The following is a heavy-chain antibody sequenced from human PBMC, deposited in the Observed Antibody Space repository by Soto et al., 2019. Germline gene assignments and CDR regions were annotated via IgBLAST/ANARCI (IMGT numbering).Heavy chain of an antibody. Sequence: ASVKVSCKASGYTFTSYGISWVRQAPGQGLEWMGWISAYNGNTNYAQKLQGRVTMTTDTSTSKAYMELRSLRSDDTAVYYCARSRTRIKDCGGDCPNDYWGQGTLVTVSS. D-gene: IGHD2-21*02. CDR2: ISAYNGNT. J-gene: IGHJ4*02. CDR3: ARSRTRIKDCGGDCPNDY. V-gene: IGHV1-18*01. CDR1: GYTFTSYG.